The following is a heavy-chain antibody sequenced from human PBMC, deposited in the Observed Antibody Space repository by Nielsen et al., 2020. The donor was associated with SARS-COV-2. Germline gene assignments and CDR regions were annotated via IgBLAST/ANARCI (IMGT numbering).Heavy chain of an antibody. CDR1: GFTFSSYG. CDR3: ARDRVVGSRDLYGMDV. Sequence: GESLKISCETSGFTFSSYGMHWVRQAPGKGLEWVAVISYDGSNKYYADSVKGRFTISRDNSKNTLYLQMNSLRAEDTAVYYCARDRVVGSRDLYGMDVWGQGTTVTVSS. J-gene: IGHJ6*02. CDR2: ISYDGSNK. D-gene: IGHD3-16*02. V-gene: IGHV3-30*19.